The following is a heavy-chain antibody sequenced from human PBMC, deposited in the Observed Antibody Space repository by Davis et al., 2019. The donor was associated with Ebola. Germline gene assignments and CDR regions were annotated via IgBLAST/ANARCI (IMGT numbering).Heavy chain of an antibody. Sequence: GESLKISCAASGFTFSSYAMSWVRQAPGKGLECVSAISVSGGNTYYADSVKGRFTISRDNSKNTLYLQMNSLTVEDTAVYYCAKGGSGWPSDYSYGMGVWGKGTTVTVSS. V-gene: IGHV3-23*01. CDR2: ISVSGGNT. CDR1: GFTFSSYA. D-gene: IGHD6-19*01. J-gene: IGHJ6*04. CDR3: AKGGSGWPSDYSYGMGV.